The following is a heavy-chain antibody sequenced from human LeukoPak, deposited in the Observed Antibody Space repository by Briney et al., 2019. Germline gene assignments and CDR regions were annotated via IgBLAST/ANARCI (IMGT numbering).Heavy chain of an antibody. Sequence: GGSLRLSCAASGFTFSSYGMHWVRQAPGKGLEWVAVIWYDGSNKYYADSVKGRFTISRDNSKNTLYLQMNSLRAEDTAVYYCARDLWERRTLTPFDPWGQGTLVTVSS. D-gene: IGHD1-1*01. CDR3: ARDLWERRTLTPFDP. CDR1: GFTFSSYG. J-gene: IGHJ5*02. V-gene: IGHV3-33*01. CDR2: IWYDGSNK.